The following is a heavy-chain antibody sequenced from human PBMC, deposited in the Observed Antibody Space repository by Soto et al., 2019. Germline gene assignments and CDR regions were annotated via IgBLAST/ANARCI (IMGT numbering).Heavy chain of an antibody. V-gene: IGHV6-1*01. Sequence: SQTLSLTCAISGDSVSSNSAAWNWIRQSPSRSLEWLGRTYYRSKWYNDYAVSVKSRITINPDTSRNQFSLQLNSVTPEDTAVYYCARTPGRAVNYYYGMDVWGQGTTVTVSS. J-gene: IGHJ6*02. D-gene: IGHD6-19*01. CDR1: GDSVSSNSAA. CDR3: ARTPGRAVNYYYGMDV. CDR2: TYYRSKWYN.